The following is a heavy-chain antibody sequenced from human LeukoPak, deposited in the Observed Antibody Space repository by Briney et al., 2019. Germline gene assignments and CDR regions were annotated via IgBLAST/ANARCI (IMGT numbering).Heavy chain of an antibody. CDR1: GFTFSSYA. D-gene: IGHD3-3*01. Sequence: PGRSLRLSCAASGFTFSSYAMSWVRQAPGKGLEWVSAISGSGGSTYYADSVKGRFTISRDNSKNTLYLQMNSLRAEDTAVYYCAKPTQINYDFWSGYYLFYYWGQGTLVTVSS. J-gene: IGHJ4*02. V-gene: IGHV3-23*01. CDR2: ISGSGGST. CDR3: AKPTQINYDFWSGYYLFYY.